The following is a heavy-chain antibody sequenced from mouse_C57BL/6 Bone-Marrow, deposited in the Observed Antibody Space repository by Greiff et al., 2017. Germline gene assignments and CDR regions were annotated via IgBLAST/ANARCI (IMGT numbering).Heavy chain of an antibody. CDR1: GFSLTSSG. J-gene: IGHJ3*01. V-gene: IGHV2-6-1*01. D-gene: IGHD2-5*01. CDR2: IWSDGST. CDR3: ARHAYYSNYEGFAY. Sequence: VKLMESGPGLVAPSQSLSITCTVSGFSLTSSGVHWVRQPPGKGLEWLVVIWSDGSTTYNSALKSRLSISKDNSKSQVFLKMNSLQTDDTAMYYCARHAYYSNYEGFAYWGQGTLVTVSA.